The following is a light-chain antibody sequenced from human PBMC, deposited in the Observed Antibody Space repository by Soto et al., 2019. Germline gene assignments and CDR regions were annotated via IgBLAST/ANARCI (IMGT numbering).Light chain of an antibody. CDR3: QVWDIMTDNYV. CDR2: YDS. V-gene: IGLV3-21*04. CDR1: NIGNKR. Sequence: SYELTQSPSVSVAPEKTATITCGGNNIGNKRVHWYRQKPGQAPVLLISYDSDRPSGIPERFSGSNSGNTGTLTISRVEAGDEADYYCQVWDIMTDNYVFGSGTKVTVL. J-gene: IGLJ1*01.